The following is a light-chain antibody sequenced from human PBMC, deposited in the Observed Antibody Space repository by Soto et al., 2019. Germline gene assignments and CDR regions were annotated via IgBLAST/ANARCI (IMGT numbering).Light chain of an antibody. J-gene: IGKJ5*01. Sequence: IVFTQSPGTLSLSPGERATLSCRASQSVNRNYIAWYQQKPGQAPRLLFYGASSRVTGIPQRLSCSGSGTDFTLTISRLEPEDFAVYYCQQYGGSLPFGQGTRLEIK. V-gene: IGKV3-20*01. CDR1: QSVNRNY. CDR3: QQYGGSLP. CDR2: GAS.